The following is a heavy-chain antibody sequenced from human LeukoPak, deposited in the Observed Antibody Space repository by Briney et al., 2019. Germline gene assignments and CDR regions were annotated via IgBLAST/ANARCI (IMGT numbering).Heavy chain of an antibody. D-gene: IGHD5-18*01. CDR2: IKQDGSEK. V-gene: IGHV3-7*01. J-gene: IGHJ4*02. Sequence: GGSLRLSCAASGFTFSSYWMSWVRQAPGKGLEWVANIKQDGSEKYYADSVKGRFTISRDNSKNTLYLQMNSLRAEDTAVYYCAKERIQLWSPSPVDYWGQGTLVTVSS. CDR1: GFTFSSYW. CDR3: AKERIQLWSPSPVDY.